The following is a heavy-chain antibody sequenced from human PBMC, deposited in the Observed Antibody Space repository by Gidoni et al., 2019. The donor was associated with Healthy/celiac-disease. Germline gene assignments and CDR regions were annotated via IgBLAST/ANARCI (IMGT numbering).Heavy chain of an antibody. D-gene: IGHD6-6*01. CDR1: GSNFTGYY. J-gene: IGHJ6*02. CDR2: INPNSGGT. V-gene: IGHV1-2*02. Sequence: VQLVQSAAEVKKPVASVQVSCQASGSNFTGYYMDGVLQAPGQGLEWMGWINPNSGGTNYAQKFQGRVTMNRDTSISKAYMELSRLRSDDTAVYYCAKQLLYYYYGMDVWGQGTTVTVSS. CDR3: AKQLLYYYYGMDV.